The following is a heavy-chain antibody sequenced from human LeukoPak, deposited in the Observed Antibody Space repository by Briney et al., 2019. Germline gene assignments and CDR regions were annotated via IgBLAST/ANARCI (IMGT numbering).Heavy chain of an antibody. D-gene: IGHD6-13*01. CDR3: ARVSEDFAAANFDY. J-gene: IGHJ4*02. V-gene: IGHV4-30-2*01. CDR1: GGSISSGGYY. Sequence: SETLSLTCTVSGGSISSGGYYWSWIRQPPGKGLEWIGYIYHSGSTYYNPSLKSRVTISVDRSKNQFSLKLSSVTAADTAAYYCARVSEDFAAANFDYWGQGTLVTVSS. CDR2: IYHSGST.